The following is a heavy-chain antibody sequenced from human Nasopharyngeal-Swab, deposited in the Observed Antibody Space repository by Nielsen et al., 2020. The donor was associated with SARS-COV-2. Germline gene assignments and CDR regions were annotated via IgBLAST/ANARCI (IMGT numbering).Heavy chain of an antibody. J-gene: IGHJ4*02. V-gene: IGHV3-21*01. Sequence: VRQMPGKGLEWVSSISSSSSYIYYADSVKGRFTISRDNAKNSLYLQMNSLRAEDTAVYHCARDEGKGRYYGSGSPTLDYWGQGTLVTVSS. CDR2: ISSSSSYI. CDR3: ARDEGKGRYYGSGSPTLDY. D-gene: IGHD3-10*01.